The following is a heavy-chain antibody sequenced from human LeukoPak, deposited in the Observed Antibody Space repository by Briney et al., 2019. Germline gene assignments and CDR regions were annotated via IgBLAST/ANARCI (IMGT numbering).Heavy chain of an antibody. CDR2: INHSGST. CDR3: ARGIAVAANWFDP. Sequence: SETLSLTCAVYGGSFSGYYWSWIRQPPGKGLEWIGEINHSGSTYYNPSLKSRVTISVDTSKNQFSLKLSSVTAADTAVYYCARGIAVAANWFDPWGQGTLVTVSS. V-gene: IGHV4-34*01. CDR1: GGSFSGYY. D-gene: IGHD6-19*01. J-gene: IGHJ5*02.